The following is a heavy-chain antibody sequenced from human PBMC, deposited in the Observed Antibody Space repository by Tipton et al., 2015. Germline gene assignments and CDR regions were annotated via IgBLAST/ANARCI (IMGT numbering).Heavy chain of an antibody. CDR1: GYSISSGYY. CDR2: FFHSGNT. V-gene: IGHV4-38-2*01. Sequence: TLSLTCDVSGYSISSGYYWSWIRQPPGKGLEWIGSFFHSGNTFQNPSLRSRVIISVDTSKNQFSLTVTSVTAADTAVYYCARSRYTVTPDSWGQGTLVTVSS. D-gene: IGHD4-17*01. J-gene: IGHJ4*02. CDR3: ARSRYTVTPDS.